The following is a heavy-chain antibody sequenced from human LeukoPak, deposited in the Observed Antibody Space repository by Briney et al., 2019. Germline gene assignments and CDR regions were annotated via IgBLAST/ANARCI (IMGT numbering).Heavy chain of an antibody. J-gene: IGHJ4*02. CDR3: AKFRTSSGPRDFDS. CDR1: GFTFSSYS. D-gene: IGHD1-1*01. Sequence: GGSLRLSCAASGFTFSSYSMNWVRQAPGKGLEWVSYISSSSSTIYYADSVKGRFTISRDNSKNTLYLQMNSLRAEDTALYYCAKFRTSSGPRDFDSWGQGTLVTVSS. V-gene: IGHV3-48*01. CDR2: ISSSSSTI.